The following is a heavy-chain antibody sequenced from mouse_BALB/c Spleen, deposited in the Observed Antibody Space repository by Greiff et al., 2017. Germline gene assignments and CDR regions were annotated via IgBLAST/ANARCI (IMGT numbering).Heavy chain of an antibody. CDR3: TREENYLCAMDD. D-gene: IGHD5-5*01. V-gene: IGHV5-6-4*01. CDR2: ISSGGSYT. Sequence: EVKLEESGGGLVKPGGSLKLSCAASGFTFSSYTMSWVRQTPEKRLEWVATISSGGSYTYYPDSVKGRFTISRDNAKNTLYLQMSSLKSEDTAMYYCTREENYLCAMDDWGQGTSVTVSS. J-gene: IGHJ4*01. CDR1: GFTFSSYT.